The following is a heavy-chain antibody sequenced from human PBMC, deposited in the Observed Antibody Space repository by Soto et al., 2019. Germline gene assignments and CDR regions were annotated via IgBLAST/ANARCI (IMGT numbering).Heavy chain of an antibody. CDR3: ARDSSGWYGTYYFDY. CDR1: CGSISSYY. CDR2: IYTSGST. D-gene: IGHD6-19*01. Sequence: PSETLSLTCTGSCGSISSYYWSWIRQPAGKGLEWIGRIYTSGSTNYNPSLKSRVTMSVDTSKNQFSLKLSSVTAADTAVYYCARDSSGWYGTYYFDYWGQGTLVTVSS. V-gene: IGHV4-4*07. J-gene: IGHJ4*02.